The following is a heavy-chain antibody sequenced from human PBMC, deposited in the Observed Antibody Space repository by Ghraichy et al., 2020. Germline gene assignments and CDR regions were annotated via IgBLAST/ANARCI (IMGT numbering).Heavy chain of an antibody. J-gene: IGHJ4*02. D-gene: IGHD6-13*01. CDR3: ARGTTAAAGTDY. CDR2: IKPDGSQG. CDR1: GFTFSRHW. V-gene: IGHV3-7*01. Sequence: GESLNISCAASGFTFSRHWMTWVRQAPGKELEWLANIKPDGSQGYYVDSVKGRFTISRDNAKNSLYLQMNSLGAEDMAVYYCARGTTAAAGTDYWGQGTLVTVSS.